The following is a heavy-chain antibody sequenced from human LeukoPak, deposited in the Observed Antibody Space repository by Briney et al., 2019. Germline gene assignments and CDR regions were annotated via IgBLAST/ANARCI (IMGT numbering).Heavy chain of an antibody. CDR2: IYYSGST. CDR3: ARDVVVVAAYYGMDV. J-gene: IGHJ6*02. CDR1: GGSISSYY. D-gene: IGHD2-15*01. V-gene: IGHV4-59*12. Sequence: PSETLSLTCTVSGGSISSYYWSWIRQPPGKGLEWIGYIYYSGSTNYNPSLKSRVTISVDTSKNQFSLKLSSVTAADTAVYYCARDVVVVAAYYGMDVWGQGTTVTVSS.